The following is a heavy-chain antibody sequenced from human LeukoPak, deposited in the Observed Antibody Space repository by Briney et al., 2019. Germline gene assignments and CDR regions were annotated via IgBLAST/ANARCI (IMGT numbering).Heavy chain of an antibody. CDR3: ARDPVFRYRGIETFDF. J-gene: IGHJ4*02. Sequence: GGSLRHSCAASGFTFSNYEMNWVRQAPGKGLEWVAYISSGGSAIYYADSVQGRFTISSDNAKNSLYLQMNTLRAEDTALYYCARDPVFRYRGIETFDFWGQGTLVTVSS. CDR1: GFTFSNYE. V-gene: IGHV3-48*03. D-gene: IGHD1-26*01. CDR2: ISSGGSAI.